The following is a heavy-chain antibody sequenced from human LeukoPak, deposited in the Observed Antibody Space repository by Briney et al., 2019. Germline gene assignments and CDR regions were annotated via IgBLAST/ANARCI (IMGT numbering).Heavy chain of an antibody. D-gene: IGHD1-14*01. CDR1: GFTVSSNY. CDR2: IYSGGST. J-gene: IGHJ3*02. V-gene: IGHV3-66*04. Sequence: GGSLRLSCAASGFTVSSNYMSWVRQAPGKGLEWVSVIYSGGSTYYADSVKGRFTISRDNSKNTLYLQMNSLRAEDTAVYYCAKPARTDAFDIWGQGTMITVSS. CDR3: AKPARTDAFDI.